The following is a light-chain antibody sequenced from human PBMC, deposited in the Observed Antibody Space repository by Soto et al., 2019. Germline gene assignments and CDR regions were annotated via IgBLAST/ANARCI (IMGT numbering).Light chain of an antibody. J-gene: IGLJ3*02. Sequence: QSVLTQPPSVSGAPGQRVTIFCTGTSSNIGAGYDVHWYQQFPGTVPKLLIYVNNNRPSGVPDRFSGSKSGTSASLAITGLQAEDEATYYCQSYDSGLPWLFGGGTKVTVL. V-gene: IGLV1-40*01. CDR2: VNN. CDR3: QSYDSGLPWL. CDR1: SSNIGAGYD.